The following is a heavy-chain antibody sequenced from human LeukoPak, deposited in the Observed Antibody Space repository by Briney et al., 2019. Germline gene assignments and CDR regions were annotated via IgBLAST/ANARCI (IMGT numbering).Heavy chain of an antibody. CDR2: IYYSGST. CDR1: GDSISSSNYY. CDR3: ARHSPYYYDGRGLWETRTLKNNNWFDP. J-gene: IGHJ5*02. D-gene: IGHD3-22*01. Sequence: PSETLSLTCTVSGDSISSSNYYWGWIRQSPGKGLEWIGSIYYSGSTYYNPSLKSRVTISVDTSKNQFSLKLSSVSAADTAVYYCARHSPYYYDGRGLWETRTLKNNNWFDPWGQGTLVTVSS. V-gene: IGHV4-39*01.